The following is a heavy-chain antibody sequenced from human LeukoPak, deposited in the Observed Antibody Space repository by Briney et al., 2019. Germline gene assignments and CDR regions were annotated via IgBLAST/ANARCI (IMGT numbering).Heavy chain of an antibody. Sequence: PSETLSLTCTVSGGSMSSYYWSWIRQPPGKGLEYIGYMYYSGTSKYNPSLKSRVTISLDTSKNQFSLRLNSVTAADTAVYYCARGPLPTTTVTTSRRHNWFDPWGQGTLVTVSS. V-gene: IGHV4-59*13. CDR2: MYYSGTS. J-gene: IGHJ5*02. CDR3: ARGPLPTTTVTTSRRHNWFDP. CDR1: GGSMSSYY. D-gene: IGHD4-17*01.